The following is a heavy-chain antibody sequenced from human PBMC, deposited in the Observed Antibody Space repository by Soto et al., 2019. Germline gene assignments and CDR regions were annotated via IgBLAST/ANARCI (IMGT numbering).Heavy chain of an antibody. CDR1: GFNFRNYA. V-gene: IGHV3-33*01. CDR3: VRTSSY. Sequence: GGSLRLSCAASGFNFRNYAMHWVRQAPGKGLEWVAVIWSDGSEKYYGASVKGRVTISRDNFKNTVSLQMNSLRAEDTAVYYCVRTSSYWGQGTRVTVSS. D-gene: IGHD2-2*01. J-gene: IGHJ4*02. CDR2: IWSDGSEK.